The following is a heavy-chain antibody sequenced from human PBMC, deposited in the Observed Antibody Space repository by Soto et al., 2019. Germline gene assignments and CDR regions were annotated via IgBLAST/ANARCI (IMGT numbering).Heavy chain of an antibody. CDR1: GGSISSYY. CDR2: IYYSGST. Sequence: LSLTCTVSGGSISSYYWSWIRQPPGRGLEWIGYIYYSGSTNYNPSLKSRVTISVDTSKNQFSLKLSSVTAADTAVYYCARGEGGRWEQPTDYFDYWGQGTLVTVSS. J-gene: IGHJ4*02. D-gene: IGHD1-26*01. V-gene: IGHV4-59*01. CDR3: ARGEGGRWEQPTDYFDY.